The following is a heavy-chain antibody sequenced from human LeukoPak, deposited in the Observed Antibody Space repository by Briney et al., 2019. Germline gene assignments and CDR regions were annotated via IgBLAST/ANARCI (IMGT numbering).Heavy chain of an antibody. J-gene: IGHJ6*02. CDR1: GFTFDDYA. D-gene: IGHD6-19*01. Sequence: GRSLRLSCAASGFTFDDYAMHWVRQAPGKGLEWVSGISWNGGSIGYTDSVRGRFTISRDNAKNSLYLQMNSLRAEDTAVYYCVKDLRAVNYYGMDVWGQGTTVTVSS. V-gene: IGHV3-9*01. CDR3: VKDLRAVNYYGMDV. CDR2: ISWNGGSI.